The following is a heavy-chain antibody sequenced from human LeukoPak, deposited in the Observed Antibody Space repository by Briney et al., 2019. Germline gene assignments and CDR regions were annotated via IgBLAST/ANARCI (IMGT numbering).Heavy chain of an antibody. Sequence: ASVKVPCKASGYTFTSYGISWVRQAPGQGLEWMGWISAYNGNTNYAQKLQGRVTMTTDTSTSTAYMELRSLRSDDTAVYYCARAVQVGKSPQFDYWGQGTLVTVSS. J-gene: IGHJ4*02. CDR1: GYTFTSYG. V-gene: IGHV1-18*01. CDR3: ARAVQVGKSPQFDY. CDR2: ISAYNGNT. D-gene: IGHD3-10*01.